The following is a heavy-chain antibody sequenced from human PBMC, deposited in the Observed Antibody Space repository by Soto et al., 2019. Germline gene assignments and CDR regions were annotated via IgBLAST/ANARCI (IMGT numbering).Heavy chain of an antibody. J-gene: IGHJ3*01. CDR2: ISSSSTI. CDR1: GFTFSSYS. CDR3: ANFDWPRDAFDIWA. D-gene: IGHD3-9*01. Sequence: GGSLRLSCAASGFTFSSYSMNWVRQAPGKGLEWVSYISSSSTIYYADSVKGRFTISRDNAKNSLYLQMNSLRDEDTAVYYCANFDWPRDAFDIWAWGQGTMVTVSS. V-gene: IGHV3-48*02.